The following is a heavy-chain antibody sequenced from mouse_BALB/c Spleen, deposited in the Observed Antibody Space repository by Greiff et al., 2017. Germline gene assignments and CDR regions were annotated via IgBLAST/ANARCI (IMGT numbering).Heavy chain of an antibody. CDR1: GFTFNTYA. V-gene: IGHV10-1*02. D-gene: IGHD2-10*01. CDR2: IRSKSNNYAT. J-gene: IGHJ4*01. Sequence: DAGGGLVQPKGSLKLSCAASGFTFNTYAMNWVRQAPGKGLEWVARIRSKSNNYATYYADSVKDRFTISRDDSQSMLYLQMNNLKTEDTAMYYCVRGGSYYYYAMDYWGQGTSVTVSS. CDR3: VRGGSYYYYAMDY.